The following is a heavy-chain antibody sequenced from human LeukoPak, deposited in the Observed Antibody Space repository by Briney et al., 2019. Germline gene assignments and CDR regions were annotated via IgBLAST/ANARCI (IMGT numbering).Heavy chain of an antibody. Sequence: SETLSLTCAVYGGSFSDYYWSWIRQPPGKGLEWIGYIYYSGSTNYNPSLKSRVTTSVDTSKNQFSLKLSSVTAADTAVYYCARGIAAAEPLYYYYYYMDVWGKGTTVTISS. CDR2: IYYSGST. J-gene: IGHJ6*03. D-gene: IGHD6-13*01. CDR3: ARGIAAAEPLYYYYYYMDV. CDR1: GGSFSDYY. V-gene: IGHV4-34*11.